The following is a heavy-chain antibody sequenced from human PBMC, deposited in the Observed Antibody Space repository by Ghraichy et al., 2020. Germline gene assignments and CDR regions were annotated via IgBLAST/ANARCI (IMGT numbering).Heavy chain of an antibody. D-gene: IGHD3-16*01. V-gene: IGHV3-15*01. CDR2: IKSEAYGGTT. J-gene: IGHJ4*02. CDR3: ATGQAIAFYGRVPDC. CDR1: GFSVNNAW. Sequence: LSLTCAASGFSVNNAWVSWVRQAPGRGLEWIGRIKSEAYGGTTDFGAPVKDRFIISRDDSQNTVYLQMNSLRTEDTAMYFCATGQAIAFYGRVPDCWGPGTLVIVSS.